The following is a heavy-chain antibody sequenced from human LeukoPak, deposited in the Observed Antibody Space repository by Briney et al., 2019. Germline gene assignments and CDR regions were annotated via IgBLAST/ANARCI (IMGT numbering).Heavy chain of an antibody. J-gene: IGHJ4*02. Sequence: PGGSLRLSCAASGFSLSSYAMSWVRQAPGKGLEWVSAISSTDAGTYHADSVRGRFTISRDNAKNSLYLQMNNLRAEDTAVYYCALNTKGTIGYWGQGIRVTVSS. CDR1: GFSLSSYA. V-gene: IGHV3-23*01. D-gene: IGHD4-17*01. CDR3: ALNTKGTIGY. CDR2: ISSTDAGT.